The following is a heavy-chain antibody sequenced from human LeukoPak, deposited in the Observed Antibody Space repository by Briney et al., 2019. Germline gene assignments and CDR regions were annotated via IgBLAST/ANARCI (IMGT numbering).Heavy chain of an antibody. Sequence: PSGTLSLTCAVSGYSISSGYYWGWIRQPPGKGLEWIGSIYHSGSTYYNPSLKSRVTISVDTSKNQFSLKLSSVTAADTAVYYCAREGVVVPAAIDYWGQGTLVTVSS. CDR2: IYHSGST. CDR1: GYSISSGYY. D-gene: IGHD2-2*01. CDR3: AREGVVVPAAIDY. J-gene: IGHJ4*02. V-gene: IGHV4-38-2*02.